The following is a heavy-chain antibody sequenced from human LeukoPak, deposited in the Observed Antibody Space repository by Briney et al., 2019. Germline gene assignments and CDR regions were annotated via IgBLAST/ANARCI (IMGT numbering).Heavy chain of an antibody. J-gene: IGHJ4*02. CDR2: FDPEDGET. Sequence: VASVKVSCKVSGYTLTELSMHWVRQAPGKGLEWMGGFDPEDGETIYAQKFQGRVTMTEDTSTDTAYMELSSLRSGDTAVYYCATGMGSGWELDYWGQGTLVTVSS. CDR3: ATGMGSGWELDY. D-gene: IGHD6-19*01. CDR1: GYTLTELS. V-gene: IGHV1-24*01.